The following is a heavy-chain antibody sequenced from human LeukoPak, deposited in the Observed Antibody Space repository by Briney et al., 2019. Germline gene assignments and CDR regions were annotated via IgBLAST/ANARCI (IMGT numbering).Heavy chain of an antibody. CDR3: ATGGTYYYDNTTYHTFDY. J-gene: IGHJ4*01. Sequence: ASVKVSCKVSGYTLTELSIHWVRLAPGERLEWMGGFDPEDGETIYAQKFQGRVTMTEHTSTYTANMELSSLRSDDTAVYYCATGGTYYYDNTTYHTFDYWGHGTLLTVSS. CDR1: GYTLTELS. CDR2: FDPEDGET. V-gene: IGHV1-24*01. D-gene: IGHD3-22*01.